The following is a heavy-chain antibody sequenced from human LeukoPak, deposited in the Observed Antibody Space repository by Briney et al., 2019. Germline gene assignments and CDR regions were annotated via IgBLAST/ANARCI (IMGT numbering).Heavy chain of an antibody. CDR2: ISYTGTI. CDR3: TRDPRALDY. V-gene: IGHV3-48*01. J-gene: IGHJ4*02. Sequence: GGSLRLSCAASGFTFSSYSMNWVRQAPGKGLEWVSYISYTGTIYYADSVKGRFTISRDNAKNSQYLHMNSLRAEDTALYYCTRDPRALDYWGQGTLVTVSS. CDR1: GFTFSSYS.